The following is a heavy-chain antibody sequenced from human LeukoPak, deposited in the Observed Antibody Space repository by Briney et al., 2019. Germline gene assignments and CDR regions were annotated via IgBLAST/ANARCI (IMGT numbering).Heavy chain of an antibody. V-gene: IGHV3-30*18. J-gene: IGHJ4*02. CDR2: ISYDGSDK. Sequence: GGSLRLSCAASGFTFSSYGMHWVRQAPGKGLEWVAVISYDGSDKYYADSLEGRFTISRDNSMNTLYLQMNSLRAEDTAVYYCAKDHQGFNYYGSGSYSPCNFDYWGQGTLVTVSS. CDR3: AKDHQGFNYYGSGSYSPCNFDY. CDR1: GFTFSSYG. D-gene: IGHD3-10*01.